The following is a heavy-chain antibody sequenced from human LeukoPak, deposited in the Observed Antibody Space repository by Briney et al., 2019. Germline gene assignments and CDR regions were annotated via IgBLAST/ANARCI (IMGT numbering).Heavy chain of an antibody. J-gene: IGHJ4*02. CDR3: AKRGAEVGATVAPGDY. CDR1: GFTFSSYA. V-gene: IGHV3-23*01. Sequence: GGSLRLSCAASGFTFSSYAMSWVRQAPGKGLEWVSGISGSGGSTNYADSVKGRFTISRDNSKNTLYLQMNSLRADDTAVYYCAKRGAEVGATVAPGDYWGQGTLVTVSS. CDR2: ISGSGGST. D-gene: IGHD1-26*01.